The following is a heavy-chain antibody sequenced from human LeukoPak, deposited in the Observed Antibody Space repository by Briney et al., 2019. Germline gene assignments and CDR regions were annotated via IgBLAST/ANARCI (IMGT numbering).Heavy chain of an antibody. V-gene: IGHV3-30*18. CDR1: GFTFSSYV. Sequence: GGSLRLSCAASGFTFSSYVMHWVRQAPGKGLEWVAFISYDGSNKYYADSVKGRCTISRDNSKNTLYLQMNTLRAEDTAVYFCAKSPVSSCRGSFCYPFDYWGQGNLVTVSS. J-gene: IGHJ4*02. CDR3: AKSPVSSCRGSFCYPFDY. D-gene: IGHD2-15*01. CDR2: ISYDGSNK.